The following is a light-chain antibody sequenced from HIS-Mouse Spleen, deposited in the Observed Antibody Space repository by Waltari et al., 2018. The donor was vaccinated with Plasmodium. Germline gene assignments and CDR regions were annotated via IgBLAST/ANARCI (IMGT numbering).Light chain of an antibody. J-gene: IGLJ2*01. CDR2: QGS. CDR1: KLGDKY. Sequence: SYELTQPPSVSVSPGQTASITCSGDKLGDKYACWYQQKPGQSPVPVIYQGSKRPSGVPERFSGSNSGNTATLTISGTQAMDEADYYCQAWDSSVVFGGGTKLTVL. V-gene: IGLV3-1*01. CDR3: QAWDSSVV.